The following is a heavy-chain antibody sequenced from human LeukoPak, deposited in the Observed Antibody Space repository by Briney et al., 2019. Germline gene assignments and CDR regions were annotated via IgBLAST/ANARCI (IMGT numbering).Heavy chain of an antibody. D-gene: IGHD6-13*01. CDR3: ARAHDSSSWYYYYYYYMDV. V-gene: IGHV1-2*02. Sequence: ASVKVSCKASGYTFTGYYMHWVRQAPGQGLEWMGWINPNSGGTNYAQKFQGRVTMTRDTSISTAYMELSRLRSDDTAVYYCARAHDSSSWYYYYYYYMDVWGKGTTVTVSS. CDR1: GYTFTGYY. CDR2: INPNSGGT. J-gene: IGHJ6*03.